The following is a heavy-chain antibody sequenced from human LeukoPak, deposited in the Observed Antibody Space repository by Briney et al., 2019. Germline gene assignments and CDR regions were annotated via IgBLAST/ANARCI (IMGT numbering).Heavy chain of an antibody. D-gene: IGHD6-6*01. J-gene: IGHJ6*03. CDR2: INPNSGGT. CDR1: GYIFTGHY. Sequence: ASVKVSCKASGYIFTGHYMHWVRQAPGQGLEWMGWINPNSGGTNYAQKFQGRVTMTRDTSISTAYMELSRLRSDDTAVYYCARAEYSSSSIRYYYYYMDVWGKGTTVTVSS. V-gene: IGHV1-2*02. CDR3: ARAEYSSSSIRYYYYYMDV.